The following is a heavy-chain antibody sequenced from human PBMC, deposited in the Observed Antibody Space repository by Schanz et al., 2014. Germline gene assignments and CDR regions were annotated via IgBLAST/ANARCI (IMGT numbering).Heavy chain of an antibody. CDR2: LYTGGST. V-gene: IGHV3-66*01. Sequence: EVQLLESGGGPVEPGGSLRLSCAVSGFTVSTNYMTWVRQAPGKGLECVSVLYTGGSTFYAESVRGRFTISRDSARNSLYLQMSSLRAEDTAVYYCARGTPFLCDYWGQGTLVTVSS. CDR1: GFTVSTNY. J-gene: IGHJ4*02. CDR3: ARGTPFLCDY. D-gene: IGHD3-16*01.